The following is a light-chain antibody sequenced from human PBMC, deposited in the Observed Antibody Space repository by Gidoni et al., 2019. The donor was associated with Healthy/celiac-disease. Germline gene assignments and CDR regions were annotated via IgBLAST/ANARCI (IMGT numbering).Light chain of an antibody. CDR3: SSYTSSSTLEV. V-gene: IGLV2-14*01. CDR1: SSDVGGSNY. Sequence: QSALTQPASVSGSPGQSITISCTGTSSDVGGSNYVSWYQQHPGKAPKLMIYDVSNRPSGVSNRSSGSTSGNTASLTISGLQAEDEADYYCSSYTSSSTLEVFGTGTKVTVL. J-gene: IGLJ1*01. CDR2: DVS.